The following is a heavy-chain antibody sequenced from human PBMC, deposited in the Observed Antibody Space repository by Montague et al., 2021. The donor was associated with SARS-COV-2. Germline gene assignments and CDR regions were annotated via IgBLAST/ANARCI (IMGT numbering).Heavy chain of an antibody. D-gene: IGHD2-8*01. Sequence: SETLSLTCTVSGGSISRSYWSWIRQPPGKGLEWIGYIYYTGSTDYNPSLKSRVTISVDTSKNQLSLKLISVTAADTAVYFCARHMSNCSKGICHTYDNYGWDVWGQGTTVTVSS. CDR2: IYYTGST. CDR3: ARHMSNCSKGICHTYDNYGWDV. J-gene: IGHJ6*02. V-gene: IGHV4-59*08. CDR1: GGSISRSY.